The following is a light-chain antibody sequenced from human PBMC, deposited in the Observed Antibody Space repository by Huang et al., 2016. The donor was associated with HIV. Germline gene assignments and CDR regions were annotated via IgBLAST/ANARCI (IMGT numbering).Light chain of an antibody. CDR3: QQLNVYPLT. Sequence: IQLTQSPSSLSASVGDRVAITCRASEGIKSYLAWYQQKPGTAPKLLIYAASTLQSWVPSRFSCSGSGTDFTLTISSLQPEDFATYYCQQLNVYPLTFGGGTKVEIK. J-gene: IGKJ4*01. CDR1: EGIKSY. CDR2: AAS. V-gene: IGKV1-9*01.